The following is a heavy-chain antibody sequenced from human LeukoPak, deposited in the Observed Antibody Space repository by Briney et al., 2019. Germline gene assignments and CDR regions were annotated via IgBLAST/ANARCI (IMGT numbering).Heavy chain of an antibody. J-gene: IGHJ6*04. D-gene: IGHD6-13*01. CDR2: ISSSSSYT. CDR3: ARAVHSSNSEWYYYYGMDV. CDR1: GFTFSDYY. V-gene: IGHV3-11*06. Sequence: PGGSLRLSCAASGFTFSDYYMSWIRQAPGKGLEWVSYISSSSSYTNYADSVKGRFTISRDNAKNSLYLQMNSLRAEDTAVYYCARAVHSSNSEWYYYYGMDVWGKGTTVTVSS.